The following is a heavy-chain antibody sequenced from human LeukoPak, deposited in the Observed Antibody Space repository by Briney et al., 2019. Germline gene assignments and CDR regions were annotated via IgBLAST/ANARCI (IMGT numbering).Heavy chain of an antibody. V-gene: IGHV1-2*02. D-gene: IGHD2-8*01. CDR2: INPNSGDT. Sequence: GASVKVSCKASGYTFTDYYINWVRQAPGQGLEWIGWINPNSGDTNYAQKFQDRVTMTRDTSISTAYIELNFLRSDDTAVFYCARDGRTNGVSNAFDIWGQGTMVTVSS. CDR1: GYTFTDYY. J-gene: IGHJ3*02. CDR3: ARDGRTNGVSNAFDI.